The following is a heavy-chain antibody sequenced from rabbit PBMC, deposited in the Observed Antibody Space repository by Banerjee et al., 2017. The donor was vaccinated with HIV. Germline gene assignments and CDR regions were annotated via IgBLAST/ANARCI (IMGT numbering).Heavy chain of an antibody. J-gene: IGHJ4*01. V-gene: IGHV1S40*01. CDR3: ARTYGSSSGYYYFTL. CDR2: IYAGSSGST. CDR1: GFSFSSNEY. Sequence: QSLGESGGDLVKPEGSLTLTCTASGFSFSSNEYMCWVRQAPGKGLEWIACIYAGSSGSTYYASWAKGRFTISKTSSTTVTLQMTSLTAADTATYFCARTYGSSSGYYYFTLWGQGTLVTVS. D-gene: IGHD1-1*01.